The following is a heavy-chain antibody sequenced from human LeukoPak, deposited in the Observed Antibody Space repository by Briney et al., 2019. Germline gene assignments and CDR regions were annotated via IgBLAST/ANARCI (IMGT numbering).Heavy chain of an antibody. V-gene: IGHV1-69*13. CDR2: IIPIFGTA. Sequence: GASVKVSCKVSGGTFSSYAISWVRQAPGQGLEWMGGIIPIFGTANYAQKFQGRVTITADESTSTAYMELSSLRSEDTAVYYCARGLGYCTNGVCSDYWGQGTLVTVSS. J-gene: IGHJ4*02. CDR3: ARGLGYCTNGVCSDY. D-gene: IGHD2-8*01. CDR1: GGTFSSYA.